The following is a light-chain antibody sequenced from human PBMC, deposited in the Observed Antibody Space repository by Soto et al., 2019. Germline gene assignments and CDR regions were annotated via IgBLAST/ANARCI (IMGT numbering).Light chain of an antibody. J-gene: IGLJ2*01. CDR2: DTS. CDR1: NGAVTSNHH. CDR3: LLSYNAARV. Sequence: QAVVTQEPSLTVSPGGTVTLTCGSSNGAVTSNHHPYWFQQKAGQAPRTLIYDTSNKHSWTPARFSGSLLGDKAALTLSGAQPEDEAQYYCLLSYNAARVFGGGTQLTVL. V-gene: IGLV7-46*01.